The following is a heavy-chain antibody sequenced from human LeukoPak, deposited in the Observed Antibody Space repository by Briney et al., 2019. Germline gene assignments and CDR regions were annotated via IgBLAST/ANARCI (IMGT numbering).Heavy chain of an antibody. CDR2: LNGGRT. D-gene: IGHD2-2*03. J-gene: IGHJ4*02. V-gene: IGHV3-23*01. Sequence: GGSLRLSCVASGFTFSNYAMSWVRQAPGKGLEWIAALNGGRTFFQDSVRGRFTISRDNSKNTLYLQLNSLRGDDTAVYYCVKEVTGYGNFDYWGRGTLVTVSS. CDR1: GFTFSNYA. CDR3: VKEVTGYGNFDY.